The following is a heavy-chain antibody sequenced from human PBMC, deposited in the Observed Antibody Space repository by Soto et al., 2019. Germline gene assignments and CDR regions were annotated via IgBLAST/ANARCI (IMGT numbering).Heavy chain of an antibody. Sequence: ETLSLTCTVSGGSISGYYWSWIRQPPGKGLEWIGCMYNTGSTVYNPSLKSRVTISVDTSKNQFSLKLNSVTAADTAVYYCARDLWGYCGADCYPLDVWGQGTTVTVSS. CDR1: GGSISGYY. V-gene: IGHV4-59*01. CDR2: MYNTGST. D-gene: IGHD2-21*02. J-gene: IGHJ6*02. CDR3: ARDLWGYCGADCYPLDV.